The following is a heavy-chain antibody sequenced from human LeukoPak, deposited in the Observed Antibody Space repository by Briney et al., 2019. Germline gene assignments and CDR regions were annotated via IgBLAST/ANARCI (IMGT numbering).Heavy chain of an antibody. CDR3: ARDVGEYCSCTNCYASHY. J-gene: IGHJ4*02. V-gene: IGHV1-2*02. D-gene: IGHD2-2*01. Sequence: ASVKVSCNASGYTFTFYYIHWVRQAPGQGLEWMGWINPHSGGTNYSQKFQGGVTMTRDTSITTAYMELSSLRSDDTAVYYCARDVGEYCSCTNCYASHYWGQGTLVTVSS. CDR1: GYTFTFYY. CDR2: INPHSGGT.